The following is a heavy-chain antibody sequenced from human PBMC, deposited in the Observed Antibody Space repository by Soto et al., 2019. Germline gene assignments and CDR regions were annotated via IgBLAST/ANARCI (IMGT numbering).Heavy chain of an antibody. Sequence: QVQLQESGPGLVKPSQTQSLTCIVTGRCISRGDYFWSWIRQPPGKGLEWIGYIHYSGSTDYNPSLKSRATISVDTSNNHFSLKLSSVTAADTAVYYCARDPRGLYNWNDVSGMDVWGQGTTVIVPS. CDR3: ARDPRGLYNWNDVSGMDV. CDR1: GRCISRGDYF. V-gene: IGHV4-30-4*01. J-gene: IGHJ6*02. CDR2: IHYSGST. D-gene: IGHD1-20*01.